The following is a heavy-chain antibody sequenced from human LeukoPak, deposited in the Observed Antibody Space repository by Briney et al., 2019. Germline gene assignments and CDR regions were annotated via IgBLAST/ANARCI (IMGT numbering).Heavy chain of an antibody. V-gene: IGHV3-7*01. CDR2: IKQDGSEK. CDR1: GFTFSSYW. D-gene: IGHD3-3*01. Sequence: GGSLRLSCAASGFTFSSYWMSWVRQALGKGLEWVANIKQDGSEKYYVDSVKGRFTISRDNAKNSLYLQMNSLRAEDTAVYYCARVGDFWSGDTDAFDIWGQGTMVTVSS. CDR3: ARVGDFWSGDTDAFDI. J-gene: IGHJ3*02.